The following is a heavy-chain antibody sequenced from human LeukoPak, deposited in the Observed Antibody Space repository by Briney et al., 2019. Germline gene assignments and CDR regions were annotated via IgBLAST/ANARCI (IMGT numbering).Heavy chain of an antibody. CDR1: GFTFSKYG. Sequence: GGSLRLSCAASGFTFSKYGIHWVRQAPGKGLEWVAVIWYDGSNKYYADSVKGRFTISRDNSKNTLYLQMNSLRAEDTAVYYCARGSFNYYDSSGYYGDYWGQGTLVTVSS. J-gene: IGHJ4*02. CDR2: IWYDGSNK. D-gene: IGHD3-22*01. V-gene: IGHV3-33*08. CDR3: ARGSFNYYDSSGYYGDY.